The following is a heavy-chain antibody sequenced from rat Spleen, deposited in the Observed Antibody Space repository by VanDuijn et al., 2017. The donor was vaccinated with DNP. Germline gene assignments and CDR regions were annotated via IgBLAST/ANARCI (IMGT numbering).Heavy chain of an antibody. CDR3: ARQGLWVFDY. J-gene: IGHJ2*01. Sequence: EVQLAESGGGLVQPGRSLKLSCAASGFIFSDYFMAWVRQAPTQGLEWVASISYDGGSTYYRESVKGRFTIFRDNAKSSLYLQMNSLKSEDTATYYCARQGLWVFDYWGQGVMVTVSS. V-gene: IGHV5-20*01. CDR2: ISYDGGST. D-gene: IGHD1-7*01. CDR1: GFIFSDYF.